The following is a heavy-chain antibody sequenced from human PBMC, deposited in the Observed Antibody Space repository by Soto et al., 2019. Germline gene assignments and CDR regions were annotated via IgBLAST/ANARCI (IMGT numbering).Heavy chain of an antibody. CDR2: IIPLFNVA. Sequence: QVQLVQSGPEVKKPGSSVKVSCEASGGTFSNFAVNWVRQAPGQGLEWVGGIIPLFNVAKYAQKFEGRVTIGADYSTTIAYMDLGSPRSDDTAVYYCAASARDVLGYDYKDTEGLDILGQGTMVTVSS. CDR1: GGTFSNFA. D-gene: IGHD4-4*01. CDR3: AASARDVLGYDYKDTEGLDI. J-gene: IGHJ3*02. V-gene: IGHV1-69*17.